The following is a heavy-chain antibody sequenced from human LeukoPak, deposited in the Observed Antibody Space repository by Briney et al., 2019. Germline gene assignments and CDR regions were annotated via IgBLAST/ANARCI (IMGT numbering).Heavy chain of an antibody. V-gene: IGHV4-39*07. CDR1: GGSISSRPYY. J-gene: IGHJ6*03. Sequence: SETLSLTCTVSGGSISSRPYYWGWVRQPPGKGLEGIGTISYSGTTYYSPSLKSRVTISLDTSKNQFSLKLSSVTAADTAIYYCARDFSSSSTVYYYYMDVWGKGTTVTVSS. CDR2: ISYSGTT. D-gene: IGHD6-6*01. CDR3: ARDFSSSSTVYYYYMDV.